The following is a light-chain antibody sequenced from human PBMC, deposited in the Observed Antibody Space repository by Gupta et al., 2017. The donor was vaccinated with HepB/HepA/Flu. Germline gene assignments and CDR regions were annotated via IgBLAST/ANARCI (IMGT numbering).Light chain of an antibody. J-gene: IGLJ3*02. CDR1: HSNIGNNF. V-gene: IGLV1-51*02. CDR2: END. Sequence: QSVLTQPPSVSAAPGQKVTISCSGSHSNIGNNFVSWYQQVPGTAPKLLISENDQRRSGIPDRFAGSKSGTSATLGITGLQTGDEADYYCGTWDDSLTEGVFGGGTKLTVL. CDR3: GTWDDSLTEGV.